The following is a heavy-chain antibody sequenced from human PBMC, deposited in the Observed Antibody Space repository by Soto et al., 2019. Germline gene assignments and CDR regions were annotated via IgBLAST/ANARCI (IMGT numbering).Heavy chain of an antibody. CDR1: GGTFSSYA. CDR3: AKDPSGADYYYYGMDV. V-gene: IGHV3-30*16. J-gene: IGHJ6*02. D-gene: IGHD3-10*01. Sequence: QVQLVQSGAEVKKPGSSVKVSCKASGGTFSSYAISWVRQAPGQGLEWVAVISYDGSNKYYADSVKGRFTISRDNSKNTLYLQMNSLRAEDTAVYYCAKDPSGADYYYYGMDVWGQGTTVTVSS. CDR2: ISYDGSNK.